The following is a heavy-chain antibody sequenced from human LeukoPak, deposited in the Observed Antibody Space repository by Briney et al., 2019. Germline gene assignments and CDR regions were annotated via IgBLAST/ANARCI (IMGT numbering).Heavy chain of an antibody. V-gene: IGHV3-11*05. Sequence: PGGSLRLSCAASGFTFSDYYMSWIRQAPGKGLEWVSYISKSGTSTKYADSVKGRFSISRDNAKQSLYLQLNSLTAEVTAVYFCARVRSSGSPLDYWGQGTLVTVSS. J-gene: IGHJ4*02. CDR1: GFTFSDYY. CDR2: ISKSGTST. D-gene: IGHD3-10*01. CDR3: ARVRSSGSPLDY.